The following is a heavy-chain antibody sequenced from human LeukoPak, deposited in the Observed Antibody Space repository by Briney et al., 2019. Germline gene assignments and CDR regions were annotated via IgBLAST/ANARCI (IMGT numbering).Heavy chain of an antibody. CDR3: VRDVGAVRGEVYFDY. V-gene: IGHV3-21*06. D-gene: IGHD3-10*01. CDR2: ITGSGPYM. CDR1: GFTFSTFA. J-gene: IGHJ4*02. Sequence: GGTLRLSCAASGFTFSTFAMHWVRLSPGKGLEWVSSITGSGPYMLYADSVKHRFTISRDNTKNLLYLEMNSLRAEDTAMYFCVRDVGAVRGEVYFDYWGQGTLVTVSS.